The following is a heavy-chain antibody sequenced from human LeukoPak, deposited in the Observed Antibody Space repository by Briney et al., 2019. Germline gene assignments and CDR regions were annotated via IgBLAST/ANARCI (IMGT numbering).Heavy chain of an antibody. CDR2: SYPGDSDT. Sequence: GESLKISCKCSGYSFTSYWIGWVRQMPGKGLEWVGISYPGDSDTRYSPSFQGQVTISADKSISTAYLQWSSLKASDTAMYYCARPPYYYDSSGYNDAFDIWGQGTMVTVSS. CDR3: ARPPYYYDSSGYNDAFDI. CDR1: GYSFTSYW. J-gene: IGHJ3*02. V-gene: IGHV5-51*01. D-gene: IGHD3-22*01.